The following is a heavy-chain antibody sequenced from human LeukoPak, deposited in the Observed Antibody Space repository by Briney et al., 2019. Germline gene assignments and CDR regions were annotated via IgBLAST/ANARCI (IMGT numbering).Heavy chain of an antibody. J-gene: IGHJ3*02. V-gene: IGHV4-34*01. CDR3: ARADCSGGSCYSHDAFDI. D-gene: IGHD2-15*01. CDR1: GFTFSSYS. Sequence: PGGSLRLSCAASGFTFSSYSMNWVRQPPGKGLEWIGEINHSGSTNYNPSLKSRVTISVDTSKNQFSLKLSSVTAADTAVYYCARADCSGGSCYSHDAFDIWGQGTMVTVSS. CDR2: INHSGST.